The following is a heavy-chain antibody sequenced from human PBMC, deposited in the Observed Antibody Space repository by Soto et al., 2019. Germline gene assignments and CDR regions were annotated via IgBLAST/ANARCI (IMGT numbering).Heavy chain of an antibody. CDR2: IKSKTDGGTT. CDR1: GFTFSNAW. J-gene: IGHJ3*02. V-gene: IGHV3-15*01. CDR3: VRYRRIPNGPGDFDI. D-gene: IGHD1-26*01. Sequence: PRLSCAASGFTFSNAWMSWVRQAPGKGLEWVGRIKSKTDGGTTDYAAPVKGRFTISRDDSKNTLYLQMNSLKTEDTAVYYCVRYRRIPNGPGDFDIWGQGAMVTVSS.